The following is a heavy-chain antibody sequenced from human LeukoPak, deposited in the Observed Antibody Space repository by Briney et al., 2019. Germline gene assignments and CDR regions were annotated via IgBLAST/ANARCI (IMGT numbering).Heavy chain of an antibody. CDR2: ISSSSSYI. D-gene: IGHD3-10*01. CDR3: AKDRHGVPPTNFDY. J-gene: IGHJ4*02. CDR1: GFTFSSYS. V-gene: IGHV3-21*04. Sequence: PGGSLRLSCAASGFTFSSYSMNWVRQAPGKGLEWVSSISSSSSYIYYADSVKGRFTISRDNAENSLYLQMNSLRAEDTAVYYCAKDRHGVPPTNFDYWGQGTLVTVSS.